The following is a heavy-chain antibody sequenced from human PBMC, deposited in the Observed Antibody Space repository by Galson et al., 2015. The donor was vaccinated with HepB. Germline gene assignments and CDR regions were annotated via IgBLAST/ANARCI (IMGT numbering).Heavy chain of an antibody. V-gene: IGHV1-69*13. Sequence: SVKVSCKASGGTFSSYAISWVRQAPGQGLEWMGGIIPIFGTANYAQKFQGRVTITADESTSTAYMELSSLRSEDTAVYYCATGYCSGGSCYSFDYWGQGTLVTVSS. CDR1: GGTFSSYA. J-gene: IGHJ4*02. D-gene: IGHD2-15*01. CDR2: IIPIFGTA. CDR3: ATGYCSGGSCYSFDY.